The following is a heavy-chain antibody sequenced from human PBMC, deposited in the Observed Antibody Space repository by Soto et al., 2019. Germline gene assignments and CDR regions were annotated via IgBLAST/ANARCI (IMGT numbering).Heavy chain of an antibody. CDR3: ASHDPGARFDP. CDR2: INPNNGAT. J-gene: IGHJ5*02. D-gene: IGHD2-8*02. V-gene: IGHV1-2*02. Sequence: QVQLVQSGAEVKKPGASVTVSCNDPRYIFPAYFMHWVRQATGQVLEWMGWINPNNGATHYGLSFQGRVTMTRDTSISTAYMEMSSLRSDDTAVYYCASHDPGARFDPWGQGALVIVSA. CDR1: RYIFPAYF.